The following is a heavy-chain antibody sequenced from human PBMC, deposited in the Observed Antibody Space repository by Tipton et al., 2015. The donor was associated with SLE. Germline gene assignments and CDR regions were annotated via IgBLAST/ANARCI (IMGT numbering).Heavy chain of an antibody. CDR1: GFTFSSYS. CDR2: INHSGST. V-gene: IGHV4-34*01. D-gene: IGHD4-23*01. CDR3: ARGVDYGGTLDAFDI. Sequence: LRLSCAASGFTFSSYSMNWVRQAPGKGLEWIGEINHSGSTNYNPSLKSRVTISVDTSKNQFSLKLSSVTAADTAVYYCARGVDYGGTLDAFDIWGQGTMVTVSS. J-gene: IGHJ3*02.